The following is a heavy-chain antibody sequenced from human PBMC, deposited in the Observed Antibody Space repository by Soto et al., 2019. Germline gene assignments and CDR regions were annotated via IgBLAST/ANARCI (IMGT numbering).Heavy chain of an antibody. Sequence: PSETLSLTCTVSGGSVSSSTYYWGWIRQSPGKGLERITSISYSGSTLFNPSLKSRVTTSVDTSNNHLSLKLRSVTAADTAVYYCARSISPEQFGSGGWARAGDFDNWGLGTLVTVSS. CDR2: ISYSGST. CDR1: GGSVSSSTYY. CDR3: ARSISPEQFGSGGWARAGDFDN. V-gene: IGHV4-39*02. J-gene: IGHJ4*02. D-gene: IGHD3-10*01.